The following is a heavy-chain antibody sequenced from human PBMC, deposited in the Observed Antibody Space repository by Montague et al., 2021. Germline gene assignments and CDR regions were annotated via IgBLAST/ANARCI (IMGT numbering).Heavy chain of an antibody. V-gene: IGHV4-31*03. CDR1: GGSISSGGFY. J-gene: IGHJ4*03. CDR2: IYDSGST. Sequence: TLSLTCSVSGGSISSGGFYWSWIRQHPGKGPEWMGSIYDSGSTNYNPSLKSRLTLSRDTSKNQVSLRLTSVTAAETAVYYCARSGGYCSGGRCDTFDYWGQGTTVTVSS. CDR3: ARSGGYCSGGRCDTFDY. D-gene: IGHD2-15*01.